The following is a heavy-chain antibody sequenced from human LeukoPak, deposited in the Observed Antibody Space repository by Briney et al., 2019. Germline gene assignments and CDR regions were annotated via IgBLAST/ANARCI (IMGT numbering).Heavy chain of an antibody. D-gene: IGHD3-22*01. J-gene: IGHJ3*02. CDR2: IWYDGSNK. CDR1: GFTFSSYG. CDR3: ARGYDISGFYLRAFDI. V-gene: IGHV3-33*01. Sequence: PGGSLRLSCAASGFTFSSYGMHWVRQAPGKRREWVAVIWYDGSNKYYADSVKARFTISRDNAKHTLYLQMKSLRAEDTAVYYCARGYDISGFYLRAFDIWGQGTMVTVSS.